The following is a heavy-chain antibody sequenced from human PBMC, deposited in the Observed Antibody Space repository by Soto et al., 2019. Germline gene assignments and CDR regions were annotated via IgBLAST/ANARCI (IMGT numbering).Heavy chain of an antibody. CDR3: ARLGAAGRYGVDI. CDR1: GFTFSSYA. V-gene: IGHV3-21*06. D-gene: IGHD6-13*01. Sequence: EVQLVESGGGLVKPRGSLRLSCAASGFTFSSYAMNWVRQAPGKGLEWVSSITSSSTYIYYADSVKGRFTISRDNVKNSLYLQMNSLRAEDTAVYYCARLGAAGRYGVDIWGQGTMVTVSS. CDR2: ITSSSTYI. J-gene: IGHJ3*02.